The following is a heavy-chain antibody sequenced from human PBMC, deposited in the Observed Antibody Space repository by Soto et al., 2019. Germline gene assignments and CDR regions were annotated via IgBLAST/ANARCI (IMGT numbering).Heavy chain of an antibody. CDR2: IIPMFGTA. CDR1: GGNFSDFV. J-gene: IGHJ5*02. D-gene: IGHD3-10*02. V-gene: IGHV1-69*01. CDR3: STKKDFTLSHPAS. Sequence: QVQLVQSGAEVKKPGSSVKVSCKASGGNFSDFVISWVRQAPGQGLEWMGGIIPMFGTANFAQKFQGRVTITADEYKCTVYMELSMLRSEDADVSDCSTKKDFTLSHPASWGQGTLVTVSS.